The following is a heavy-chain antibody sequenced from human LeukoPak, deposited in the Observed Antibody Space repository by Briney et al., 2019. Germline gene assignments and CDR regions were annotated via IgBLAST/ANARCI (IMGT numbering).Heavy chain of an antibody. Sequence: AGWSLRLSCAASGFTFISSGMHWVRHAPGKGLEWVAHIWYDGSNQYYADSVNGRLSTSRDNSKKTLYLQMSSLRDVDTAIYNCAREPGGSGYSFDSCGEGTLVTVSS. CDR2: IWYDGSNQ. CDR3: AREPGGSGYSFDS. J-gene: IGHJ4*02. CDR1: GFTFISSG. V-gene: IGHV3-33*01. D-gene: IGHD3-22*01.